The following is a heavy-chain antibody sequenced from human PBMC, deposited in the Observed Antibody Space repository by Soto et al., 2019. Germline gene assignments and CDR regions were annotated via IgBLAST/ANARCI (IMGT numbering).Heavy chain of an antibody. V-gene: IGHV1-18*01. CDR2: ISVFNGNT. J-gene: IGHJ4*02. D-gene: IGHD3-3*01. CDR1: GYTFTSSG. CDR3: ARRFFGGNYWYVDY. Sequence: ASVKVSCKASGYTFTSSGISGVRQTPGQGLEWMGWISVFNGNTRYAQKLQGRVTMTTDTSTSTAYMELTSLRSDDTAVYYCARRFFGGNYWYVDYWGQGTLVTVSS.